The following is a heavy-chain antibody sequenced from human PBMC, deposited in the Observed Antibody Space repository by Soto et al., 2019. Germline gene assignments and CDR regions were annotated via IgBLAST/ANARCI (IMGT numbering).Heavy chain of an antibody. D-gene: IGHD2-2*01. V-gene: IGHV1-69*02. Sequence: SVKVSCKASGGTFSSYTISWVRQAPGQGLEWMGRIIPILGIANYAQKFQGRVTITADKSTSTAYMELSSLRSEDTAVYYCAIRRYCSSTSCYVVPFDYWGQGTLVTVSS. CDR1: GGTFSSYT. CDR3: AIRRYCSSTSCYVVPFDY. J-gene: IGHJ4*02. CDR2: IIPILGIA.